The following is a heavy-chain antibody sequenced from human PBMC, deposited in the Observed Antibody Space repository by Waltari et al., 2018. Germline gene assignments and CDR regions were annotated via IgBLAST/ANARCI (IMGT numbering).Heavy chain of an antibody. CDR3: AGERFLVVETHYYSYGMDV. CDR1: GGTFSSYA. V-gene: IGHV1-69*04. Sequence: QVQLVQSGAEVKKPGSSVKVSCKASGGTFSSYAISWVRQAPGQGLEWMGRIMPTFGKAIYAQKCQGRVTITSDKSTSTAYMELSSLRSEDTAVYYCAGERFLVVETHYYSYGMDVWGQGTTVTVSS. D-gene: IGHD2-15*01. J-gene: IGHJ6*02. CDR2: IMPTFGKA.